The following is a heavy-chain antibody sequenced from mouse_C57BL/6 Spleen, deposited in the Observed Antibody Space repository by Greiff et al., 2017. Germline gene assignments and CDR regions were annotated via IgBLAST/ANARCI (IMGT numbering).Heavy chain of an antibody. Sequence: QVQLQQSGAELVRPGASVTLSCKASGYTFTDYEMHWVKQTPVHGLEWIGAIDPETGGTAYNQKFKGKAILTADKSSSTAYMELRSLTSEDSAVXYCTRRDYGSSYVDVWGTGTTVTVSS. CDR3: TRRDYGSSYVDV. J-gene: IGHJ1*03. CDR2: IDPETGGT. CDR1: GYTFTDYE. V-gene: IGHV1-15*01. D-gene: IGHD1-1*01.